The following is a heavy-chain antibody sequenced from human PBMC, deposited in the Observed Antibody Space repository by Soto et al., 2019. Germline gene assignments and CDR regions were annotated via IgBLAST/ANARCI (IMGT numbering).Heavy chain of an antibody. V-gene: IGHV4-34*01. D-gene: IGHD3-10*01. CDR2: INHSGST. J-gene: IGHJ4*02. CDR1: GGSFSGYY. Sequence: QVQLQQWGAGLLKPSETLSLTCAVYGGSFSGYYWSWIRQPPGKGLEWIGEINHSGSTNYNPSLKRRVTISVDTSKNQFSLKLSSVTAADTAVYYCASTSGQHRGFDYWGQGTLVTVSS. CDR3: ASTSGQHRGFDY.